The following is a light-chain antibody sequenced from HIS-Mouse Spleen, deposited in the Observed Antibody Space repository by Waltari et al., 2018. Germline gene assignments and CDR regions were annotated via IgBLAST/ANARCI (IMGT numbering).Light chain of an antibody. CDR3: YSTDSSGNHRV. J-gene: IGLJ2*01. V-gene: IGLV3-10*01. CDR2: EDS. CDR1: ALPKKS. Sequence: SYELTQPPSVSVSPGQTARITCPGDALPKKSAYWYQQKSGQAPVLVISEDSKRPSGIPERFSGSSSGTMATLTISGAQVEDEADYYCYSTDSSGNHRVFGGGTKLTVL.